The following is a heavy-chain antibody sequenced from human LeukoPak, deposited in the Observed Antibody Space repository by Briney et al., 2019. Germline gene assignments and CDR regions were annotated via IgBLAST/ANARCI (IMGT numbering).Heavy chain of an antibody. J-gene: IGHJ4*02. D-gene: IGHD3-10*01. CDR1: GFTFSSYG. V-gene: IGHV3-30*03. CDR3: ARGDYYGSGNYYRYYFDY. Sequence: GRSLRLSCAASGFTFSSYGMHWVRQAPGRGVEWVAVISYDGPNKYYADSVTGRFTISRDDSKSTLYLQMNSLRAEDTAVYYCARGDYYGSGNYYRYYFDYWGQGTLVTVSS. CDR2: ISYDGPNK.